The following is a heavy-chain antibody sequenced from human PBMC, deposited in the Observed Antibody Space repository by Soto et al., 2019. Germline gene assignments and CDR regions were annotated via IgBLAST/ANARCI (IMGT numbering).Heavy chain of an antibody. D-gene: IGHD5-12*01. J-gene: IGHJ4*02. Sequence: SETLSLTCTISGGSISSSSYYWGWIRQPPGKGLEWIGSIYFSGSTYYNPSLKSRVTISVDTSKSQFSLKLSSVTATDTTVYYCASRVVYRDYDPYYFDYWGQGTLVTVSS. V-gene: IGHV4-39*01. CDR3: ASRVVYRDYDPYYFDY. CDR1: GGSISSSSYY. CDR2: IYFSGST.